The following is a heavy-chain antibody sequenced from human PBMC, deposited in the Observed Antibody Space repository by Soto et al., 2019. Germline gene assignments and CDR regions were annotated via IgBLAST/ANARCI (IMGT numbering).Heavy chain of an antibody. CDR3: TTDPTIFQFDP. Sequence: GGSLRLSCAASGFRFSDYYMDWVRQLPGMGLEWVGGTRNKANSYAAEYAPSVRGRFTISRHDSEDSMFLQLNSLKTEDTAVYYCTTDPTIFQFDPWGQGTLVTVSS. D-gene: IGHD3-3*01. CDR2: TRNKANSYAA. CDR1: GFRFSDYY. J-gene: IGHJ5*02. V-gene: IGHV3-72*01.